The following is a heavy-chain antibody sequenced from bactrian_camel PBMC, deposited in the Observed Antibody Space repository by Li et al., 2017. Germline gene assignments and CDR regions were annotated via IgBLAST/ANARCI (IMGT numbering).Heavy chain of an antibody. J-gene: IGHJ6*01. CDR2: INSGGSDT. V-gene: IGHV3S1*01. CDR3: AAECAPDEAGGFRY. Sequence: HVQLVESGGGSVPAGGSLRLSCAASGYSYSDGCVGWVRQAPGKTREAIAAINSGGSDTFYLDSVRGRFTFSQDNAQKTLYPQMDSLKPEDTAMYYCAAECAPDEAGGFRYWGQGTQVTVS. CDR1: GYSYSDGC. D-gene: IGHD6*01.